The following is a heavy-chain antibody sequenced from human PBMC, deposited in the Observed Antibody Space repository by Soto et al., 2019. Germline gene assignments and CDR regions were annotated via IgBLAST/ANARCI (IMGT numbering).Heavy chain of an antibody. J-gene: IGHJ4*02. CDR2: ISYSGST. CDR1: GDSVSSTSYY. CDR3: ARGRYSSGWFDF. V-gene: IGHV4-61*01. Sequence: SETLSLTCTVSGDSVSSTSYYRDWIRQPPGQGLEWIGYISYSGSTDYNPTLKGRVTISVDTSKNQFSLKLSSATAADTAVYYCARGRYSSGWFDFWGLGTRVTVSS. D-gene: IGHD6-19*01.